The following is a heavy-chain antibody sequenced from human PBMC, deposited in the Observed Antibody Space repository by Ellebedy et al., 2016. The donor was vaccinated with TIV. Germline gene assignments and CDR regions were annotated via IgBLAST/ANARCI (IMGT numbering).Heavy chain of an antibody. D-gene: IGHD3-16*01. CDR3: ARGITGPVDLGY. Sequence: AASVKVSCKASGHTFTSDGFGWARQAPGQGLEWLGWTNTSNGNTNYAKRFQCRVPMTTDTSTNTAFLDLRSLRPDDTAVHYCARGITGPVDLGYWGQGTLVTVSS. CDR2: TNTSNGNT. J-gene: IGHJ4*02. V-gene: IGHV1-18*04. CDR1: GHTFTSDG.